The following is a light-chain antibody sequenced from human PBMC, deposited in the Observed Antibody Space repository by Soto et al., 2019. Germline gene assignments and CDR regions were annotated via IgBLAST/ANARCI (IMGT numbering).Light chain of an antibody. CDR2: DAS. V-gene: IGKV3-11*01. Sequence: EIVLTQSPATLSLSPGERATLSCRASQSVSSFLAWYQQKPGQAPRLLIYDASSRATDIPARFSGSGSGTDFTLTISSLEPEDVVVYYCQQRRNWPLTFGGGTKVEIK. J-gene: IGKJ4*01. CDR3: QQRRNWPLT. CDR1: QSVSSF.